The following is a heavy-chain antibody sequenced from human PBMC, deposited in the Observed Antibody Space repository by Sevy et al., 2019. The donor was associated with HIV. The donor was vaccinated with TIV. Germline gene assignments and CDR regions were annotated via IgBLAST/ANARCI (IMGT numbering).Heavy chain of an antibody. D-gene: IGHD6-19*01. CDR3: ASGGGYSSGWWTFDY. CDR2: INPNSGGT. CDR1: GYFFTGYY. J-gene: IGHJ4*02. Sequence: ASVKVSCKASGYFFTGYYLHWVRQTPGQGLEWMGRINPNSGGTNYAQNFQGRVTMTRDTSISTAYMELSRLRSDDTAVYYCASGGGYSSGWWTFDYWGQRTLVTVSS. V-gene: IGHV1-2*06.